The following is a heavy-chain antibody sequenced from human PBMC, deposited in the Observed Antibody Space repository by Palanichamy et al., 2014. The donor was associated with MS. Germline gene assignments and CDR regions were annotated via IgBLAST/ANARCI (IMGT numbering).Heavy chain of an antibody. Sequence: QAQLVQSGTEVQKPGASVKVSCKSFGYSFTTYGVSWVRQAPGQGLEWMGWISTSTGKANYVQKFLGRVTLTTDTSTSTVYMEVRSLRSDDTAVYYCARDWECTHGGCYDVFDIWGQGTMVIVSS. V-gene: IGHV1-18*01. J-gene: IGHJ3*02. CDR2: ISTSTGKA. CDR3: ARDWECTHGGCYDVFDI. D-gene: IGHD2-8*01. CDR1: GYSFTTYG.